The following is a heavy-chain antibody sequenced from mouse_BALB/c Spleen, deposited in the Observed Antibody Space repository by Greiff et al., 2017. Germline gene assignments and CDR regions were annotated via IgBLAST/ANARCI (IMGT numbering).Heavy chain of an antibody. CDR1: GFTFSSYT. J-gene: IGHJ2*01. V-gene: IGHV5-12-2*01. CDR2: ISNGGGST. CDR3: ARQGGSFYYFDY. Sequence: EVQGVESGGGLVQPGGSLKLSCAASGFTFSSYTMSWVRQTPEKRLEWVAYISNGGGSTYYPDTVKGRFTISRDNAKNTLYLQMSSLKSEDTAMYYCARQGGSFYYFDYWGQGTTLSVSS.